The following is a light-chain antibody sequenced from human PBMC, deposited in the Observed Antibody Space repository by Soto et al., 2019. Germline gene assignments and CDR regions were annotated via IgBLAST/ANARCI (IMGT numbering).Light chain of an antibody. CDR3: SSYTSSSTLVL. J-gene: IGLJ2*01. CDR1: SSDVGAYNY. Sequence: QSALTQPASVSGSPGQSITISCTGTSSDVGAYNYVSWYQQHPGKAPKLMIYDVSDRPSGVSNRFSGSKSGNTASLIISGLQAEDEADYYCSSYTSSSTLVLFGGGPQLTVL. CDR2: DVS. V-gene: IGLV2-14*01.